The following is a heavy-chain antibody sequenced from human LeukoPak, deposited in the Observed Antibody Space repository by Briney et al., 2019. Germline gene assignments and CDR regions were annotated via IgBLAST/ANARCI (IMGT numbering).Heavy chain of an antibody. Sequence: PSETLSLTCSVSGGSISSYYWSWIRQPPGKGLEWIGYIYYSGSTNYNPSLKSRVTISVDTSKNQFSLKLSSVTAADTAVYYCARDLMVRRSSGFDPWGQGTLVTVSS. J-gene: IGHJ5*02. CDR3: ARDLMVRRSSGFDP. CDR1: GGSISSYY. CDR2: IYYSGST. V-gene: IGHV4-59*01. D-gene: IGHD3-10*01.